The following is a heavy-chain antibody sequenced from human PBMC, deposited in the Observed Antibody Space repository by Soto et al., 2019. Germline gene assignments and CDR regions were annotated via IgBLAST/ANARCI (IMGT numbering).Heavy chain of an antibody. V-gene: IGHV4-59*01. J-gene: IGHJ5*02. D-gene: IGHD3-10*01. CDR1: GGSISSYY. Sequence: LSLTCTVSGGSISSYYWSWIRQSPGKGLEWIGYVYYSGTTKYNPSLKSRALISVDTSKNQFSLKLNSVTAADTAVYYCARDQQMGRLDPWGQGTLVTVSS. CDR3: ARDQQMGRLDP. CDR2: VYYSGTT.